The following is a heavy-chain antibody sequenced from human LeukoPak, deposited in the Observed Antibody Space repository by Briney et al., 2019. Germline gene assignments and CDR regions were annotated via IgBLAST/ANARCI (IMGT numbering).Heavy chain of an antibody. D-gene: IGHD6-13*01. Sequence: PSGTLSLTCAVSGGSISSSNWWSWVRQPPGKGLERIGEINHSGSTNYNPSLKSRVTISVDTSKNQFSLRLSSVTAADTAVYYCARAAAGTLAFNYYYYYMDVWGKGTTITISS. CDR2: INHSGST. CDR1: GGSISSSNW. V-gene: IGHV4-4*02. J-gene: IGHJ6*03. CDR3: ARAAAGTLAFNYYYYYMDV.